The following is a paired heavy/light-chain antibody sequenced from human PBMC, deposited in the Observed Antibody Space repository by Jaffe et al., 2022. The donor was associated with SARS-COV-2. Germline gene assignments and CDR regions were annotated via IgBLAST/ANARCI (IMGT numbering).Heavy chain of an antibody. Sequence: QVQLVESGGGVVQPGRSLRLSCVASGFTFSSYGMHWVRQAPGKGLEWVAIIWYDGSKTYYADSVKGRFSISRDNSKNTLYLHMNSLRAEDTAVYYCARDRGVTLSYDYYGMDVWGQGTTVTVSS. J-gene: IGHJ6*02. CDR1: GFTFSSYG. CDR2: IWYDGSKT. D-gene: IGHD2-21*02. V-gene: IGHV3-33*01. CDR3: ARDRGVTLSYDYYGMDV.
Light chain of an antibody. CDR2: TAS. V-gene: IGKV1-5*03. J-gene: IGKJ1*01. Sequence: DIQMTQSPSTVSASVGDRVTLTCRAGQSISGWLAWYQQKSGKAPKLLIYTASSLESGVPSRFSGSGSGTEFTLTINSLQPDDFATYYCQQYYTYPCTFGQGTKVEIK. CDR1: QSISGW. CDR3: QQYYTYPCT.